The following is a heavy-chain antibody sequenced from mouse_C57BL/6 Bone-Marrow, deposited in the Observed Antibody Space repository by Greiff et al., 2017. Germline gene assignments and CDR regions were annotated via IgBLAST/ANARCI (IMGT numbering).Heavy chain of an antibody. CDR2: IHPNSGST. CDR1: GYTFTSYW. V-gene: IGHV1-64*01. D-gene: IGHD1-1*01. Sequence: QVQLQQPGAELVKPGASVKLSCKASGYTFTSYWMHWVKQRPGQGLEWIGMIHPNSGSTNYNEKFKSKATLTVAKSSSTAYMQLSSLTSEDSAVYYCARENRGLLRFDYWGQGTTLTVSS. CDR3: ARENRGLLRFDY. J-gene: IGHJ2*01.